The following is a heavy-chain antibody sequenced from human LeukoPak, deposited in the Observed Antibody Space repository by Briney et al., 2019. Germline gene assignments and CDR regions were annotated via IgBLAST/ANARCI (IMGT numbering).Heavy chain of an antibody. CDR3: ATLRLSVHFEC. Sequence: GGSLRLSCAASAFTFSSYAMNWVRLSAGRGLEWVSAITDNGNTTYYADSVQGRFTISRDNSKSTLYLQMNSLGVEDTAVYYCATLRLSVHFECWGLGTLVTVSS. CDR1: AFTFSSYA. CDR2: ITDNGNTT. J-gene: IGHJ4*02. V-gene: IGHV3-23*05. D-gene: IGHD2-15*01.